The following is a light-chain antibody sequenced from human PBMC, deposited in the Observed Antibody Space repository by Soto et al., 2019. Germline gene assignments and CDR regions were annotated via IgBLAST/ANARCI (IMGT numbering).Light chain of an antibody. J-gene: IGKJ1*01. Sequence: DSQMTQSPSTLSGSVGDRVTLTCRARQTMSSCLAWYQQQPGKAPKLLIYKASTLKSGVPSRFSGSGSGTEFTLTISSLQPDDFATYYCQHYNSYSEAFGQGTKVDIK. V-gene: IGKV1-5*03. CDR2: KAS. CDR1: QTMSSC. CDR3: QHYNSYSEA.